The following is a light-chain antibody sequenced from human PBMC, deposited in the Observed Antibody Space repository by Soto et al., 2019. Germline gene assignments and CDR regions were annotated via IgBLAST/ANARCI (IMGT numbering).Light chain of an antibody. Sequence: EIVMTQSPDTLSLSPGETATLSCRASQSVSSNYVAWFHQKPGRAPRLLMYGASSRATGIPDRFSGTGSGTDFTLTISRLEPEDFAVYYCQQYGSSPYTFGLGTKVDIK. CDR2: GAS. V-gene: IGKV3-20*01. CDR3: QQYGSSPYT. CDR1: QSVSSNY. J-gene: IGKJ2*01.